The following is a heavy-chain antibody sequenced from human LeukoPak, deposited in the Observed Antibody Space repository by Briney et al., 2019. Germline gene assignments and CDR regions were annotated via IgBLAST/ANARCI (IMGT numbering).Heavy chain of an antibody. J-gene: IGHJ4*02. V-gene: IGHV4-39*01. CDR2: IYYSGST. D-gene: IGHD3-22*01. CDR3: ARQSKGGSGYI. Sequence: SETLSLTCTVSGGSISSSSYYWGWIRQPPGEGLEWIGSIYYSGSTYYNPSLKSRVTISVDTSKNQFSLKLSSVTAADTAVYYCARQSKGGSGYIWGQGTLVTVSS. CDR1: GGSISSSSYY.